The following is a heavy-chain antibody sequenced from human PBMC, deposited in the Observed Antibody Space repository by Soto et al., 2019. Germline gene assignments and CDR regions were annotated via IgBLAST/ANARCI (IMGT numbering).Heavy chain of an antibody. CDR1: GGSISSSNW. V-gene: IGHV4-4*02. CDR3: ARRINYYDSSGYYLNWFDP. CDR2: IYHSGST. Sequence: GPGPEYSSETLSLTCAVSGGSISSSNWWSWVRQPPGKGLEWIGEIYHSGSTNYNPSLKSRVTISVDKSKNQFSLKLSSVTAADTAVYYCARRINYYDSSGYYLNWFDPWGQGTLVTVSS. J-gene: IGHJ5*02. D-gene: IGHD3-22*01.